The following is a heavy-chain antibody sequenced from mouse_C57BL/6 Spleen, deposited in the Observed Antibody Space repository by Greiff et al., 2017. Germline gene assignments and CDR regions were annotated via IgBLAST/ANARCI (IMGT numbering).Heavy chain of an antibody. CDR3: ASTLYDYDEGYYAMDY. J-gene: IGHJ4*01. D-gene: IGHD2-4*01. Sequence: VQLQQPGAELVKPGASVKLSCKASGYTFTSYWMHWVKQRPGQGLEWIGMIHPNSGSTNYNEKFKSKATLTVDKSSSTAYMQLSSLTSEDSAVYYCASTLYDYDEGYYAMDYWGQGTSVTVSS. CDR1: GYTFTSYW. V-gene: IGHV1-64*01. CDR2: IHPNSGST.